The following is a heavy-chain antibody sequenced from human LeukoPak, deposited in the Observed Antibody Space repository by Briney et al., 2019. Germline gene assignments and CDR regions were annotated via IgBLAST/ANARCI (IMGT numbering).Heavy chain of an antibody. CDR1: GFTFNKFD. D-gene: IGHD3-22*01. CDR3: VRARHNNYYDSSGFYPY. J-gene: IGHJ4*02. Sequence: GGSLRLSCAASGFTFNKFDLHWVRHITGKGLERVSAIGTLSDTSYADSVKGRFTISRENAKNSLYLQMNSLRVDDTAVYYCVRARHNNYYDSSGFYPYWGQGILVTVSS. CDR2: IGTLSDT. V-gene: IGHV3-13*01.